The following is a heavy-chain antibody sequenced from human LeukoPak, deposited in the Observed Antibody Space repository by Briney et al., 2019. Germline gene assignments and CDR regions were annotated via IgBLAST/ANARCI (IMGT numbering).Heavy chain of an antibody. CDR1: GGTFSSYA. Sequence: ASVKVSCKASGGTFSSYAISWVRQAPGQGLEWMGRIIPILGIANYAQKFQGRVAITADKSTSTAYMELSSLRSEDTAVYYCAEGSSTSPNRFDPWGQGTLVTVSS. J-gene: IGHJ5*02. CDR2: IIPILGIA. D-gene: IGHD2-2*01. CDR3: AEGSSTSPNRFDP. V-gene: IGHV1-69*04.